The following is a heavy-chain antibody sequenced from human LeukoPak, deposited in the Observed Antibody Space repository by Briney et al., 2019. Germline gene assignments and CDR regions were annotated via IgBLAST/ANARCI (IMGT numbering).Heavy chain of an antibody. J-gene: IGHJ5*02. CDR1: GGSISSGGYY. V-gene: IGHV4-30-2*01. CDR3: ARGGSSGLINWFDP. D-gene: IGHD6-19*01. CDR2: IYHSGST. Sequence: PSETLSLTCTVSGGSISSGGYYWSWIRQPPGKGLEWIGYIYHSGSTYYNPSLKSRVTISVDRSKNQFSLKLSSVTAADTAVYYCARGGSSGLINWFDPWGQGTLVTVSS.